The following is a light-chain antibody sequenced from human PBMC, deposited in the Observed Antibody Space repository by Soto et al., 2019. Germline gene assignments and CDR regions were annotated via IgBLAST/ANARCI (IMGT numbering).Light chain of an antibody. CDR2: DVT. J-gene: IGLJ2*01. CDR1: SSDVGGYNL. Sequence: QSALTQPPSVSGSPGQSVTISCTGTSSDVGGYNLVSWYQQHPGTAPKLIIYDVTKRPSGVPDRFSGSKSGNTASLTISGLQAEDEADYYCLSYAGSYPWIFGGGTKLTVL. CDR3: LSYAGSYPWI. V-gene: IGLV2-11*01.